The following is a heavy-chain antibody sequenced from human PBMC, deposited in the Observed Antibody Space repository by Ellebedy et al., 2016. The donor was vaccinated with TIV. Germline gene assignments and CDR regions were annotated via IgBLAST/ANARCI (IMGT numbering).Heavy chain of an antibody. V-gene: IGHV5-51*01. CDR1: GYSFTSYW. Sequence: KVSXXGSGYSFTSYWIGWVRQMPGKGLEWMGIIYPGDSDTRYSPSFQGQVTISADKSTSTAYLQWSSLKASDTAMYYCARSLGATANFDYWGQGTLVTVSS. D-gene: IGHD1-26*01. CDR2: IYPGDSDT. J-gene: IGHJ4*02. CDR3: ARSLGATANFDY.